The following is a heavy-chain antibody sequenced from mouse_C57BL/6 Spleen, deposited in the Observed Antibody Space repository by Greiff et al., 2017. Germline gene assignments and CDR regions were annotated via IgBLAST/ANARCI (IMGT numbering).Heavy chain of an antibody. V-gene: IGHV1-82*01. CDR2: IYPGDGDT. CDR3: ARSGYYGSSYEDWFAY. Sequence: VKLMESGPELVKPGASVKISCKASGYAFSSSWMNWVKQRPGKGLEWIGRIYPGDGDTNYNGKFKGKATLTADKSSSTAYMQLSSLTSEDSAVYFCARSGYYGSSYEDWFAYWGQGTLVTVSA. CDR1: GYAFSSSW. D-gene: IGHD1-1*01. J-gene: IGHJ3*01.